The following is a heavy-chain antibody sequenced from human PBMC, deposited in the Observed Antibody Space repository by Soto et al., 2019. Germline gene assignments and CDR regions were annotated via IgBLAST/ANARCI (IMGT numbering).Heavy chain of an antibody. CDR3: ARDAPPSGNSDGHPFHS. CDR2: IRSRGGNI. V-gene: IGHV3-21*01. J-gene: IGHJ5*01. CDR1: GFTFCIYN. D-gene: IGHD5-18*01. Sequence: SLRCSCAGSGFTFCIYNMNWVRQAPGKGLEWISSIRSRGGNIYYADSVKGRFTISRDNAKNSPELQMNSLRAEDTAVYYCARDAPPSGNSDGHPFHSWGHGPLFTV.